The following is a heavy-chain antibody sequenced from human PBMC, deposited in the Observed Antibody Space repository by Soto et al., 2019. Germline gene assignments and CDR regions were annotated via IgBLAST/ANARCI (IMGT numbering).Heavy chain of an antibody. J-gene: IGHJ4*02. CDR3: ARLQFGEGFDY. CDR1: GGSFSGYY. D-gene: IGHD3-10*01. Sequence: SETLSLTCAVYGGSFSGYYWSWIRQPPGKGLEWIGEINHSGSTNYNPSLESRVTMSVDKSKNQFSLHLTSVTAADTAVYYCARLQFGEGFDYWGQGALVTSPQ. CDR2: INHSGST. V-gene: IGHV4-34*01.